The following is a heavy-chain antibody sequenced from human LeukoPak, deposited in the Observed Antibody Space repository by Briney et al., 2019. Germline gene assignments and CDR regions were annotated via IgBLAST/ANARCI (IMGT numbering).Heavy chain of an antibody. J-gene: IGHJ4*02. CDR3: ARVSLGYRGTYFFDY. V-gene: IGHV3-7*01. CDR1: GFTLSTYW. CDR2: IKEDGSEK. Sequence: GGPLRLSCAASGFTLSTYWMTWVRQAPGRGLEWVGNIKEDGSEKNYVDSVKGRFTISRDNAKNSLYLQMSSLRVEDTAVYYCARVSLGYRGTYFFDYWGQGTLVTVSS. D-gene: IGHD1-14*01.